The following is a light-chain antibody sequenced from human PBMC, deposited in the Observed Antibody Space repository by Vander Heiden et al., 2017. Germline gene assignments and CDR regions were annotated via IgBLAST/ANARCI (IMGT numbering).Light chain of an antibody. V-gene: IGLV2-23*02. Sequence: QSALTQPASVSGSPGQSITISCTGTSSDVGSYNLVSWYQQHPGKAPKVMIYEVNTRPSGVSNRFSGSKSGNTASLTISGLQAEDEADYYCCSLAGASTFVFGTGTKVIVL. CDR3: CSLAGASTFV. CDR1: SSDVGSYNL. J-gene: IGLJ1*01. CDR2: EVN.